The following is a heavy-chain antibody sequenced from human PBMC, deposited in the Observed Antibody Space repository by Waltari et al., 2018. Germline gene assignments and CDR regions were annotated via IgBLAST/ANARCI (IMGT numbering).Heavy chain of an antibody. J-gene: IGHJ3*02. CDR2: IMTDGSEE. V-gene: IGHV3-7*01. D-gene: IGHD3-22*01. Sequence: EVQLVESGGGLVQPGGSLRLSCAASGFTLSSYWMSWVRQAPGKGLGWVGNIMTDGSEEYYVDSVRGRCTISRDNAKNSLFLQMNSLRPEDTAVYYCARDQWFAFDIWGQGTMVTVSS. CDR3: ARDQWFAFDI. CDR1: GFTLSSYW.